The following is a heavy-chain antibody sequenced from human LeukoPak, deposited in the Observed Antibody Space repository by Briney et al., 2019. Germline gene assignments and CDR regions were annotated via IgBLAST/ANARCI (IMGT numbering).Heavy chain of an antibody. CDR3: ARDGGEGAFDY. Sequence: GGSLRLSCAASGFTFSSYWMHWVRQAPGKGLVWVSRINSDGRSTSYADSVKGRFTISRDNAKNTLYLQMNSLRAEDTAVYYCARDGGEGAFDYWGQGTLVTVSS. CDR2: INSDGRST. CDR1: GFTFSSYW. J-gene: IGHJ4*02. D-gene: IGHD1-26*01. V-gene: IGHV3-74*01.